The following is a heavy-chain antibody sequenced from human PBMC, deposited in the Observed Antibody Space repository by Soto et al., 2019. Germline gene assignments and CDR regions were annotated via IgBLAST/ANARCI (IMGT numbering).Heavy chain of an antibody. D-gene: IGHD3-16*02. CDR1: GGSFSGYY. Sequence: QVQLQQWGAGLLKPSETLSLTCAVYGGSFSGYYWSWIRQPPGKGLEWIGEINHSGSTNYNPSLKSRFTISVDTSKNQFSLKLSSVTAADTAVYYCARVHYSTTFGGVIVIYDAFDIWGQGTMVTVSS. CDR3: ARVHYSTTFGGVIVIYDAFDI. V-gene: IGHV4-34*01. J-gene: IGHJ3*02. CDR2: INHSGST.